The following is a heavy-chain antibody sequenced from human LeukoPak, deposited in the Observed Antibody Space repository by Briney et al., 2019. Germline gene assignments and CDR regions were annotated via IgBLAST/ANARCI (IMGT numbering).Heavy chain of an antibody. CDR3: ARGNGWYYY. Sequence: SETLSLTCTVSGGSISSYYWSWIRQPPGKGLEWIGYIHYSGSTNYSPSLKSRVTMSVDMSKSQFSLKLSSVTAADTAVYYCARGNGWYYYWGQGTLVTVSS. J-gene: IGHJ4*02. CDR1: GGSISSYY. D-gene: IGHD6-19*01. CDR2: IHYSGST. V-gene: IGHV4-59*01.